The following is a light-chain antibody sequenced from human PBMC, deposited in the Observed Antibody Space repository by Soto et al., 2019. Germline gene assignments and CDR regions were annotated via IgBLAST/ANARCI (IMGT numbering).Light chain of an antibody. Sequence: EIVLTQSPATLSLSPGERATLSCRASQSVGVYLAWYQHPPGQAPRLLIYDSSHRATGIPARFSGSGSGTDFTLIISSLEPEDCAVYYCRHRRSCPYTFGQGTTREIK. CDR3: RHRRSCPYT. J-gene: IGKJ2*01. V-gene: IGKV3-11*01. CDR2: DSS. CDR1: QSVGVY.